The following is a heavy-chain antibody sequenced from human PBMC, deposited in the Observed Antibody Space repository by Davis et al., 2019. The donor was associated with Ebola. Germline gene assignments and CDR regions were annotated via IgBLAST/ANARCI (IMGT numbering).Heavy chain of an antibody. CDR2: ISSSSSYI. D-gene: IGHD3-16*01. V-gene: IGHV3-21*04. J-gene: IGHJ6*04. CDR3: AREGTRSWGYYYGMDV. CDR1: GFTFSSYS. Sequence: PGGSLRLSCAASGFTFSSYSMNWVRQAPGKGLEWVSSISSSSSYIYYADSVKGRFTISRDNSKNTLYLQMNSLRAEDTAVYYCAREGTRSWGYYYGMDVWGKGTTVTVSS.